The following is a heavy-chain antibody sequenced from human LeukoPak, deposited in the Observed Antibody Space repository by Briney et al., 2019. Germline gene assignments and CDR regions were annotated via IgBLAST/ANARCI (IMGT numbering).Heavy chain of an antibody. Sequence: GGSLRLSCAASGFIVGDYYMNWVRQAPGKGLEWVSVIYAGGTTYYADSVKGRFTISRDNSKPTLYLQMNSLRAEDTAVYYCARDIAGKFGELSLDYWGQGTLVTVSS. D-gene: IGHD3-10*01. V-gene: IGHV3-53*01. CDR3: ARDIAGKFGELSLDY. CDR2: IYAGGTT. CDR1: GFIVGDYY. J-gene: IGHJ4*02.